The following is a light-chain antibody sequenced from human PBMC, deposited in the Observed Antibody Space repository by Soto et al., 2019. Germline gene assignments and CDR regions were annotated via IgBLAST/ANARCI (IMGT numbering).Light chain of an antibody. CDR3: QKYGSSPFT. CDR2: GES. J-gene: IGKJ4*01. Sequence: DIVLTQSPGTLSVSPGESATLSCRASQSISNSYLAWFQQKAGQSPRILIYGESSRPTGIPDRFSGSGSGTDFNLAISRLEPEDFALYYCQKYGSSPFTFGGGTKVDIK. CDR1: QSISNSY. V-gene: IGKV3-20*01.